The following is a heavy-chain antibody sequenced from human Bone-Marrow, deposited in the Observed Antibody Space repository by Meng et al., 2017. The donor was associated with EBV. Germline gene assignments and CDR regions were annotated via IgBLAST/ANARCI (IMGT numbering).Heavy chain of an antibody. D-gene: IGHD5-18*01. CDR3: ARDNVDTAMVPH. J-gene: IGHJ4*02. CDR2: IYYSGST. Sequence: QLQESGPALVPTSGTLSLPCTVSGGSVSSGCYYWSWIRQPPGKGLEWIGYIYYSGSTNYNPSLKSRVTISVDTSKNQFSLKLSSVTAADTAVYYCARDNVDTAMVPHWGQGTLVTVSS. V-gene: IGHV4-61*01. CDR1: GGSVSSGCYY.